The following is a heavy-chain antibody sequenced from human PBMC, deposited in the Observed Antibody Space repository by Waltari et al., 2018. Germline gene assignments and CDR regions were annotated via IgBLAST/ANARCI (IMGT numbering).Heavy chain of an antibody. CDR2: IRASGGNV. Sequence: EVQLVESGGGLIQPGGSLRLSCAASGFSISDYGVSGVRQAPGKGLEWVSRIRASGGNVAYTDSVMGRFTISRDTSQNTVYLQMIGLRVEDTAVYYCTRSISQGVTASDYWGQGTLVTVSS. V-gene: IGHV3-23*04. CDR1: GFSISDYG. CDR3: TRSISQGVTASDY. D-gene: IGHD3-10*01. J-gene: IGHJ4*02.